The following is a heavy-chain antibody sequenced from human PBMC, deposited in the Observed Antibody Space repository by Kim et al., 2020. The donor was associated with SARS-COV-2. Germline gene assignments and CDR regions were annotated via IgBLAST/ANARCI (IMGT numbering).Heavy chain of an antibody. D-gene: IGHD3-10*01. J-gene: IGHJ6*02. V-gene: IGHV3-66*01. CDR3: ARDFTMVRGVINYGMDV. Sequence: GSLRLSCVGSGFTISNNYMTWVRQAPGKGLEWVSVIYSGGSTYYADSVRVRFTVSRDNSKNTLYLQMNSLRAEDTAVYYCARDFTMVRGVINYGMDVWG. CDR2: IYSGGST. CDR1: GFTISNNY.